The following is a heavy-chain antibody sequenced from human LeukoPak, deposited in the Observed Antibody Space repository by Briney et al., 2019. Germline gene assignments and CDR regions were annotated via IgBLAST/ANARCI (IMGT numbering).Heavy chain of an antibody. Sequence: ASVKVSCKASGGTFSSYAISWVRQAPGQGLEWMGGIIPIFGTANYAQKFQGRVTITADESTSTAYMELSSLRSEDTAVYYCARVGSGYPADAFDIWGQGTMVTVSS. CDR1: GGTFSSYA. D-gene: IGHD3-22*01. J-gene: IGHJ3*02. V-gene: IGHV1-69*13. CDR2: IIPIFGTA. CDR3: ARVGSGYPADAFDI.